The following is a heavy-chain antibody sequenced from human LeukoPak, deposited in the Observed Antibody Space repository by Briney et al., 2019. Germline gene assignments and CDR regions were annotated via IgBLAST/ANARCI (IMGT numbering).Heavy chain of an antibody. CDR2: VSGNGGRT. V-gene: IGHV3-23*01. CDR3: AKSGPLYSVDV. Sequence: PGGSLRLSCAASGFTFSNYAMSWVRQAPGKGLEWVSVVSGNGGRTYYADSVKGRFTIFRDNSKNTLSLQMNSLRAEDTAIYYCAKSGPLYSVDVWGQGTTVTVSS. CDR1: GFTFSNYA. D-gene: IGHD5-18*01. J-gene: IGHJ6*02.